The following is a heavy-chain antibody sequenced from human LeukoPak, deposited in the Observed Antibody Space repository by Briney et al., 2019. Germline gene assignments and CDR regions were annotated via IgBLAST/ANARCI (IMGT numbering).Heavy chain of an antibody. D-gene: IGHD6-19*01. V-gene: IGHV4-34*01. CDR3: ARDIGGAGY. J-gene: IGHJ4*02. CDR2: INHSGRT. CDR1: GGSFSGYY. Sequence: SETLSLTCAVYGGSFSGYYWGWIRQPPGKGLEWIGEINHSGRTIYNPSLTSRVTISVDTSKNQFSLKLNSVTAADTAVYYCARDIGGAGYWGQGTLVTVSS.